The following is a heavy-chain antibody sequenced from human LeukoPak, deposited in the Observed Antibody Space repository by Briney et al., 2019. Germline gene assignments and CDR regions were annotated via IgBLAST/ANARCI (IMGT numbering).Heavy chain of an antibody. CDR3: ARDKSSGYYYFDY. CDR2: ISGSGGST. V-gene: IGHV3-23*01. CDR1: GFTLSSYT. J-gene: IGHJ4*02. Sequence: GGSLRLSCVASGFTLSSYTMSWVRQAPGKGLEWVSSISGSGGSTYYADSVKGRFTISRDNSKNTLYLQMNSLRAEDTALYYCARDKSSGYYYFDYWGQGTLVTVSS. D-gene: IGHD3-22*01.